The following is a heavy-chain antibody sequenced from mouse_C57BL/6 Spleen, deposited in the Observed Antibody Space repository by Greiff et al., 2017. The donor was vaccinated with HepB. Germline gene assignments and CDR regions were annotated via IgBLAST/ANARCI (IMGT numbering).Heavy chain of an antibody. CDR3: AREGRRPLLAY. CDR2: IDPSDSET. Sequence: QVQLQQPGAELVRPGSSVKLSCKASGYTFTSYWMHWVKQRPIQGLEWIGNIDPSDSETHYNQKFKDKATLTVDKSSSTAYMQLSSLTSEDSAVYYCAREGRRPLLAYWSQGTLVTVSA. D-gene: IGHD3-3*01. V-gene: IGHV1-52*01. CDR1: GYTFTSYW. J-gene: IGHJ3*01.